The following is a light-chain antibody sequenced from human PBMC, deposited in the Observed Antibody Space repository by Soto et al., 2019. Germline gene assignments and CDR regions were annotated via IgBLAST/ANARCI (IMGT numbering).Light chain of an antibody. CDR3: QQYGSSPLT. V-gene: IGKV3-20*01. CDR2: GAS. J-gene: IGKJ4*01. CDR1: QSVTSSY. Sequence: IVLTQSPGTLSLSPGERATLSCRASQSVTSSYLAWYQQKPGQAPRLLIHGASSRSTGIPDRFSGSGSGTDFTLTISRLEPEDCAVYYCQQYGSSPLTFGGGTKVEMK.